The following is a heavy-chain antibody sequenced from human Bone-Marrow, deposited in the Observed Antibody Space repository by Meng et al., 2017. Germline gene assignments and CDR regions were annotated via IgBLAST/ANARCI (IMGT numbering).Heavy chain of an antibody. V-gene: IGHV1-46*01. CDR3: ARDGGEYCGGDCLGPYYYYYGMDV. J-gene: IGHJ6*02. CDR2: INPSGGST. CDR1: GYTFTSYY. Sequence: ASVKVSCKASGYTFTSYYMHWVRQAPGQGLEWMGIINPSGGSTSYAQKFQGRVTMTRDTSTSTVYMELSSLRSEDTAVYYCARDGGEYCGGDCLGPYYYYYGMDVWGQGTTVTVSS. D-gene: IGHD2-21*02.